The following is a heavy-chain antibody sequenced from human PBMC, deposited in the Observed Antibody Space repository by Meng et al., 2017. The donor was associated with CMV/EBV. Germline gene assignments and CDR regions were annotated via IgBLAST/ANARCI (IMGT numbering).Heavy chain of an antibody. Sequence: GGSLRLSCAASGFTFTNAWLSWVRQAPGMWLEWVGRIKTKTEGGTTDHAAPVKGRFTISRDDSKNTLYLQMNSLKIEDTAVYFCTTDMYYDTPFYHWGQGTLVTVSS. CDR3: TTDMYYDTPFYH. CDR1: GFTFTNAW. CDR2: IKTKTEGGTT. D-gene: IGHD3-22*01. V-gene: IGHV3-15*01. J-gene: IGHJ1*01.